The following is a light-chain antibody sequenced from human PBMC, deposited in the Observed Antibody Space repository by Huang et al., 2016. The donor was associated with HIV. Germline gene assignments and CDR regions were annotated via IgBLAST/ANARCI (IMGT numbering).Light chain of an antibody. CDR1: QSLLHSTGYNY. CDR2: LGT. CDR3: MQALQTPLT. Sequence: DIVMTQSPLSLPVTPGEPASISCRSSQSLLHSTGYNYLCWFLQKLRQSPQLLIYLGTNRASGVPDRFRGSGSGTDFTLKISGVEAEDVGVYYCMQALQTPLTFGQGTRLEIK. J-gene: IGKJ5*01. V-gene: IGKV2-28*01.